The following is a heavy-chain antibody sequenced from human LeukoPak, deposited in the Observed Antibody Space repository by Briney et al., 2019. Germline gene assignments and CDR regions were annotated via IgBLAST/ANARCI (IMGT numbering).Heavy chain of an antibody. J-gene: IGHJ6*03. D-gene: IGHD2-2*01. CDR3: ARHKGDCGSSSCYPFYYYYMDV. CDR1: GYSFTSYW. CDR2: IYPGDSDT. V-gene: IGHV5-51*01. Sequence: GESLKISCKGSGYSFTSYWIGWVRQMPGKGLEWMGIIYPGDSDTRYSPSFQGQVTISADKSTSTAYLQWSSLKASDTAMYYCARHKGDCGSSSCYPFYYYYMDVWGKGTTVTVSS.